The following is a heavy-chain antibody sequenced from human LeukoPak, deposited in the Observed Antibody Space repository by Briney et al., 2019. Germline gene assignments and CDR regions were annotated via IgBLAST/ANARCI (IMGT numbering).Heavy chain of an antibody. CDR3: ATKSTFGGVIVVEH. CDR2: FDPEDGET. V-gene: IGHV1-24*01. J-gene: IGHJ5*02. CDR1: GYTLTELS. D-gene: IGHD3-16*02. Sequence: ASVKVSCKVSGYTLTELSMHWVRHAPGKGLEWMGGFDPEDGETIYAQKFQGRVTMTEDTSTDTAYMELSSLRSEDTAVYYCATKSTFGGVIVVEHWGQGTLVTVSS.